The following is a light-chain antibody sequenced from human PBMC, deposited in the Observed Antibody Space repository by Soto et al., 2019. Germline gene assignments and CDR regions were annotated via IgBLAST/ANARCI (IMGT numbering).Light chain of an antibody. Sequence: QSALTQPPSASGPPGQSVTISCTGTSSDVGGYNYVSWYQQHPGKAPKLMIYEVSKRPSGVPDRFSGSKSGNTASLTVSGLQAEDEADYYCSSYAGSNNKVFGGGTKLTVL. V-gene: IGLV2-8*01. CDR3: SSYAGSNNKV. J-gene: IGLJ2*01. CDR1: SSDVGGYNY. CDR2: EVS.